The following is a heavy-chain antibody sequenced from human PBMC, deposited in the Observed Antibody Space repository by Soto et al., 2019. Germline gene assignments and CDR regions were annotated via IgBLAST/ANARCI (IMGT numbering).Heavy chain of an antibody. Sequence: LSLTCTVSGGSISSDDYYWSWIRQAPGSGLEWIGYIHSSGSIYYNPSLKSRATMSIDTARNQFSLKVSSVTVADTAVYYCARDLDGLHDDNSGPYPRPGWGQGTLVTVSS. CDR2: IHSSGSI. J-gene: IGHJ1*01. D-gene: IGHD3-22*01. CDR1: GGSISSDDYY. V-gene: IGHV4-30-4*01. CDR3: ARDLDGLHDDNSGPYPRPG.